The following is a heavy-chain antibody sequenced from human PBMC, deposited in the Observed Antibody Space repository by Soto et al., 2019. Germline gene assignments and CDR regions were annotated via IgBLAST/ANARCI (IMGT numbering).Heavy chain of an antibody. CDR2: MYNSGST. J-gene: IGHJ1*01. V-gene: IGHV4-30-4*01. CDR3: SRAPPSTMTRPEYFQH. CDR1: GGSISSGDYY. Sequence: SETLSLTCTVSGGSISSGDYYWSWIRQPPGKGLEWIGYMYNSGSTDYNPSLKSRVTISVDTSKNQFSLKLSSVTAADTAVYYCSRAPPSTMTRPEYFQHWGQGTLVTVSS. D-gene: IGHD4-17*01.